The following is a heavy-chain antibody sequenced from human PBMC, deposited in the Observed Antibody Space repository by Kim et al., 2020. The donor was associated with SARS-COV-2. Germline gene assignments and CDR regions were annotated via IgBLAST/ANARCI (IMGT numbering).Heavy chain of an antibody. D-gene: IGHD5-18*01. Sequence: HTLKRRITMSVDMSKNQFSMKLRSVTAADTAVYYCARADGSYGHYGYFDLWGRGTLVTVSS. J-gene: IGHJ2*01. CDR3: ARADGSYGHYGYFDL. V-gene: IGHV4-4*07.